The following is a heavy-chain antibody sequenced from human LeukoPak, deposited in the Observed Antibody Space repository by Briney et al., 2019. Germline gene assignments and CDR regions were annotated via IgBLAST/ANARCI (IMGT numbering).Heavy chain of an antibody. CDR2: IYNSGST. CDR3: ARWSGWPNYNMDV. V-gene: IGHV4-59*01. CDR1: GGYISSYY. D-gene: IGHD6-19*01. J-gene: IGHJ6*03. Sequence: NPSETLSLTCTVSGGYISSYYWSWIRQPPGRGLEWIGYIYNSGSTNFNPSLKSRVTISVDTSKNQISLKLTSVTAADTAVYYCARWSGWPNYNMDVWGKGTTVTMSS.